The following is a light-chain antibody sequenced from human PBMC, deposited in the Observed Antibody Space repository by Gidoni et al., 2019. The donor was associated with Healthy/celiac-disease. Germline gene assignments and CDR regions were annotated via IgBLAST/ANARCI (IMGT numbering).Light chain of an antibody. CDR1: QLGDKY. Sequence: SYELTQPPSVSVSPGQTASITCSGDQLGDKYACWYQQKPGQSPVLVIYQDSKLPSGIPERFSGSNSGNTATLTISGTQAMDEADYYCQAWDSSTVVFGGGTKLTVL. J-gene: IGLJ2*01. CDR3: QAWDSSTVV. CDR2: QDS. V-gene: IGLV3-1*01.